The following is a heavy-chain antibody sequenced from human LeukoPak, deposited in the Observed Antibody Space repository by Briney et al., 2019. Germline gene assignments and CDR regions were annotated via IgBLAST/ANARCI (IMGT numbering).Heavy chain of an antibody. D-gene: IGHD6-6*01. J-gene: IGHJ4*02. V-gene: IGHV4-59*12. CDR1: GGSIRTYY. Sequence: SETLSLTCTVSGGSIRTYYWSWIRQPPGKGLEWIGYIYYSGSTKYNPSLKSRVTMSVDTSKNQFSLNLSSVTAADTAVYYCARDNGDSSSGWFDYWGQGTLVTVSS. CDR2: IYYSGST. CDR3: ARDNGDSSSGWFDY.